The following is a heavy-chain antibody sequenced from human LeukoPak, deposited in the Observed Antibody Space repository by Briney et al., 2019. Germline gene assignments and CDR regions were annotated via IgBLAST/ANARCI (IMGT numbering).Heavy chain of an antibody. CDR2: IYPGDSDI. CDR1: GYSFTSYC. V-gene: IGHV5-51*01. J-gene: IGHJ4*02. CDR3: ARRPSGYYGDY. Sequence: GESLKISCKGSGYSFTSYCIGWVRQMPGKGLEWMETIYPGDSDITYSPSFQGQVTISADKSISTAYLQWSSLKASDTAMYYCARRPSGYYGDYWGQGTLVTVSS. D-gene: IGHD3-22*01.